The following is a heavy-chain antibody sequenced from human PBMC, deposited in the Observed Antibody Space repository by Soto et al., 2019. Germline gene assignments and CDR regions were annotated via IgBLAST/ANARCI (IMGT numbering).Heavy chain of an antibody. V-gene: IGHV3-64D*09. D-gene: IGHD6-13*01. CDR2: IRSDGGGT. Sequence: PGGSLRLSCSVSGVTFSNYAMHWVRQAPGKGLEYVSAIRSDGGGTYYADSVKGRFTISRDNSKNTLYLQMSSLRAEDTAVYFCEGIDYSTSAGVWGQGTTVTVSS. CDR1: GVTFSNYA. J-gene: IGHJ6*02. CDR3: EGIDYSTSAGV.